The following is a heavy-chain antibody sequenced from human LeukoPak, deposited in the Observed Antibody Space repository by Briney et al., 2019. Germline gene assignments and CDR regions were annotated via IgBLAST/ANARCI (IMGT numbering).Heavy chain of an antibody. J-gene: IGHJ4*02. D-gene: IGHD3-9*01. V-gene: IGHV3-43*02. CDR3: AKVLTGYPDYFDY. Sequence: QPGGSLRLSCAASGFTFDDYAMHGVPQAPGKGLEWVSLISGDGGSTYYADSVKGLFTISRDNSKNSLYLQMNSLRTEDTALYYCAKVLTGYPDYFDYWGQGTLVTVSS. CDR2: ISGDGGST. CDR1: GFTFDDYA.